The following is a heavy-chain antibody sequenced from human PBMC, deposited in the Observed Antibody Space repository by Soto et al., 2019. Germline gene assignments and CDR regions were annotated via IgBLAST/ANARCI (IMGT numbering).Heavy chain of an antibody. J-gene: IGHJ3*02. D-gene: IGHD3-22*01. CDR1: GYTFTGYY. V-gene: IGHV1-2*02. CDR2: INPNSGGT. CDR3: LVRGYYHDSSGYTRFLGAFDI. Sequence: ASVKVSCKASGYTFTGYYMHWVRQAPGQGLEWMGWINPNSGGTNYAQKFQGRVTMTRDTSISTAYMELSRLRSDDTAVYYCLVRGYYHDSSGYTRFLGAFDIWGQGTMVTVSS.